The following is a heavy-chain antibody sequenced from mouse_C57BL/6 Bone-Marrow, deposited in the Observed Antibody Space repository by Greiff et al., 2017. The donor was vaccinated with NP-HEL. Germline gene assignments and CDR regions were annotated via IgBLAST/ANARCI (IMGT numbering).Heavy chain of an antibody. D-gene: IGHD2-1*01. CDR1: GFSFNTYA. V-gene: IGHV10-1*01. CDR2: IRSKSNNYAT. CDR3: VSSFYYGNSFDY. J-gene: IGHJ2*01. Sequence: EVQLVESGGGLVQPKGSLKLSCAASGFSFNTYAMNWVRQAPGKGLEWVARIRSKSNNYATYYADSVKDRFTISRDDSESMLYLQMNNLKTEDTAMYYCVSSFYYGNSFDYWGQGTTLTVSS.